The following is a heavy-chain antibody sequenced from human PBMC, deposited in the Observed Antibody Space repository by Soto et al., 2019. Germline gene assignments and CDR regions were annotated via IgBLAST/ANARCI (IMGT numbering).Heavy chain of an antibody. CDR2: INTGRGNT. J-gene: IGHJ4*02. CDR3: SIDAYSSGYYSDY. V-gene: IGHV1-3*04. D-gene: IGHD5-18*01. Sequence: QVQLVQSGAEVKKPGASVKISCKTSGYTFTRYTIHWVRQAPGQRLEWMGWINTGRGNTKYSEKLQGRVTITADTSASTGYMELSSLTPADTALYYCSIDAYSSGYYSDYWGQGTRGTVSS. CDR1: GYTFTRYT.